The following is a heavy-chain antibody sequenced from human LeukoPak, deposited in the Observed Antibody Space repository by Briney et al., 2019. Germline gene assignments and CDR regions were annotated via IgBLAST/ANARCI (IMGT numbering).Heavy chain of an antibody. CDR3: ARGSMFGAPDF. J-gene: IGHJ4*02. V-gene: IGHV3-53*01. CDR2: IYPGGTT. CDR1: WVTVSSNY. D-gene: IGHD3-16*01. Sequence: GWSLRLFCEVSWVTVSSNYMIWGRQAAGTGLEWLSIIYPGGTTHYAESVKGRFSISRDDSKNTLYFQMDNLRVDDTALYWCARGSMFGAPDFWGQGTRVTVSS.